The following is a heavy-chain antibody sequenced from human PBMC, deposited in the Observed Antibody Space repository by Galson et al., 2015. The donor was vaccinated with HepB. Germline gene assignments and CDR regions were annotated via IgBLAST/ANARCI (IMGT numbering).Heavy chain of an antibody. CDR2: IVNSGGST. D-gene: IGHD3-10*02. CDR1: GLTFSNYG. J-gene: IGHJ5*02. Sequence: SLRLSCAASGLTFSNYGMTWVRQVPGKGLGWVSYIVNSGGSTFYEDSVKGRFTISRDNAKGSLHLQMNSLRDEDTGVYYCARVREMFFGWLDPWGQGTQVTVSS. CDR3: ARVREMFFGWLDP. V-gene: IGHV3-48*02.